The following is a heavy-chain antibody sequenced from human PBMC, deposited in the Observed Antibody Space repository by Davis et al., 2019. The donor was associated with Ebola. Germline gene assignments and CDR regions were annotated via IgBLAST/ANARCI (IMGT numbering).Heavy chain of an antibody. CDR1: GVSISTYY. V-gene: IGHV4-59*01. CDR2: IYYSGHF. Sequence: PSETLSLTCTVSGVSISTYYWTWIRQPPGKGLEWIGYIYYSGHFNYNPSLKSRVTISVDTSENQFSLKMSSVTAADAAVYYCASWGTTGKYYYYGMDVWGQGTTVTVSS. J-gene: IGHJ6*02. D-gene: IGHD1-1*01. CDR3: ASWGTTGKYYYYGMDV.